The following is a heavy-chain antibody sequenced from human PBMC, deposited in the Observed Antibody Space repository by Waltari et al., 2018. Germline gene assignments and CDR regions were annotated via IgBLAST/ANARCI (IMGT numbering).Heavy chain of an antibody. CDR1: GGSISSGSYY. D-gene: IGHD3-22*01. CDR3: ARDEGNYYDSSGTVSPVR. J-gene: IGHJ4*02. V-gene: IGHV4-61*02. CDR2: IYTSGST. Sequence: QVQLQESGPGLVKPSQTLSLTCTVSGGSISSGSYYWSWIRQPAGKGLEWIGRIYTSGSTNYNPSLKSRVTISVDTSKNQFSLKLSSVTAADTAVYYCARDEGNYYDSSGTVSPVRWGQGTLVTVSS.